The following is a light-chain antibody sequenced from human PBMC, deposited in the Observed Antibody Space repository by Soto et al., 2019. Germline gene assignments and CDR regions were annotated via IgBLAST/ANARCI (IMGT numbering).Light chain of an antibody. J-gene: IGLJ1*01. CDR2: EVS. V-gene: IGLV2-14*01. Sequence: QSVLTQPASVSGSPGQSITISCTGTSSDVGGYNYVSWYQQHPDKAPKLMIYEVSNRPSGVSNRFSGSKSGNTASLTISGLQAEDEADYYCSSYTSSSTDVFGTGTKSPS. CDR3: SSYTSSSTDV. CDR1: SSDVGGYNY.